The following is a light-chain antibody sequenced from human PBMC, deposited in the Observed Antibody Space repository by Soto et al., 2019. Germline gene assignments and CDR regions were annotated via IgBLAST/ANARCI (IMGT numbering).Light chain of an antibody. CDR1: QSVSSY. CDR3: QQRSNWLT. Sequence: EIVLTQSPATLSLSPGERATLSCRASQSVSSYLVWYQQKPGQAPRLLIYDASNRAPGIPARFSGSGSGTDFTLTISSLEPEDFAVYYCQQRSNWLTFGGGTKVEIK. CDR2: DAS. J-gene: IGKJ4*01. V-gene: IGKV3-11*01.